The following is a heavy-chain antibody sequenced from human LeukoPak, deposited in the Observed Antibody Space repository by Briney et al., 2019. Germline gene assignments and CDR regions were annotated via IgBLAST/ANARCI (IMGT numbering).Heavy chain of an antibody. J-gene: IGHJ4*02. CDR3: ARDPRQQLPSSGYFDY. Sequence: ASVKVSCKASGYTFTSYYMHWVRQAPGQGLEWMGIINPSGGSTSYAQKFQGRVTMTRDTSTSTVYMELSSLRFEDTAVYYCARDPRQQLPSSGYFDYWGQGTLVTVSS. CDR1: GYTFTSYY. D-gene: IGHD6-13*01. CDR2: INPSGGST. V-gene: IGHV1-46*01.